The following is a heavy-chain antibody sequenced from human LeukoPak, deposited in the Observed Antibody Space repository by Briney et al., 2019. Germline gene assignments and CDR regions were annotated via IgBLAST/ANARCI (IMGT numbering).Heavy chain of an antibody. CDR1: GFTFSRHW. J-gene: IGHJ4*02. D-gene: IGHD5-18*01. CDR2: IKEDGSEQ. V-gene: IGHV3-7*01. CDR3: ARDLLGYGPFDY. Sequence: GGSLRVSCTASGFTFSRHWISWVRQTPGKGLEWVANIKEDGSEQYYVDSVKGRFTMSRDNAKSSLYLQMNSLRAEDTAVYYCARDLLGYGPFDYWGQGTLVTVSS.